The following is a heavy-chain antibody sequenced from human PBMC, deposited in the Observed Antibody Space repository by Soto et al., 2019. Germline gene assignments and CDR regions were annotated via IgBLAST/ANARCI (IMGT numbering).Heavy chain of an antibody. CDR3: ARAYGDYVYDY. D-gene: IGHD4-17*01. CDR2: IYYSGST. CDR1: GGSISSYY. J-gene: IGHJ4*02. V-gene: IGHV4-59*01. Sequence: SETLSLICTFSGGSISSYYWSWIRQPPGKGLEWIGYIYYSGSTNYNPSLKSRVTISVDTSKNQFSLKLSSVTAADTAVYYCARAYGDYVYDYWGEGTLVTVSS.